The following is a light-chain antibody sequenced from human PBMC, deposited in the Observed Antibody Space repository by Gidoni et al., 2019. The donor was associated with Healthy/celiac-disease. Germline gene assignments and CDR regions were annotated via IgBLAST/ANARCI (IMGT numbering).Light chain of an antibody. CDR2: WAS. CDR3: QQYYSPPLT. J-gene: IGKJ4*01. V-gene: IGKV4-1*01. CDR1: QSVLYSSNNKNY. Sequence: DIVMTQSPDSLAVSLGDRATINCKSSQSVLYSSNNKNYLALYQQKPGQPPKLLIYWASTRESGVPDRFSGSGSWTDFTLTISSLQAEDVAVYYCQQYYSPPLTFGGGTKVEIK.